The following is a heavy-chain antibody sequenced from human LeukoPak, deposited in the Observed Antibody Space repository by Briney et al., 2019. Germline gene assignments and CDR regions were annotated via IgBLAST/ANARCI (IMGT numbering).Heavy chain of an antibody. Sequence: PGGSLRLSCAASGFTFSSYIMNWVRQAPGKGLEWVSYISSSSSTIYYADSVKGRFTISRDNAKNSLYLQMNSLRAEDTAVYYCARDQSPIAVAGSGYWGQGTLVTVSS. CDR3: ARDQSPIAVAGSGY. D-gene: IGHD6-19*01. CDR1: GFTFSSYI. V-gene: IGHV3-48*01. J-gene: IGHJ4*02. CDR2: ISSSSSTI.